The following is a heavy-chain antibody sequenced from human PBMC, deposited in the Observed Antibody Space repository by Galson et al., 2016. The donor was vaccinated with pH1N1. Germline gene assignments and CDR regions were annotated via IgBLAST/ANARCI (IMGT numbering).Heavy chain of an antibody. CDR2: IYLGGSLI. V-gene: IGHV5-51*01. D-gene: IGHD4-17*01. Sequence: QSGAEVKKPGESLKISCKGSGHRFTSSWIGWVRQMPGKGVEWMGIIYLGGSLIRYRPSFQGQVTISADKSVNIVYLEWGSLKASDTAMSYCARQNDYGDYRGDAFDIWGQGTMVTVSS. J-gene: IGHJ3*02. CDR1: GHRFTSSW. CDR3: ARQNDYGDYRGDAFDI.